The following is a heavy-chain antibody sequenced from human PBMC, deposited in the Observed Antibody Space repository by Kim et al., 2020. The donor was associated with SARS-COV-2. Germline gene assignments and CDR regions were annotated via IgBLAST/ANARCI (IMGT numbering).Heavy chain of an antibody. D-gene: IGHD2-21*02. Sequence: GGSLRLSCAASGFTFDDYAMHWVRQAPGKGLEWVSLISGDGGSTYYADSVKGRFTISRDNSKNSLYLQMNSLRTEDTALYYCAKDWCGGDCYSYGWYFDLWGRGTLVTVSS. CDR1: GFTFDDYA. V-gene: IGHV3-43*02. J-gene: IGHJ2*01. CDR2: ISGDGGST. CDR3: AKDWCGGDCYSYGWYFDL.